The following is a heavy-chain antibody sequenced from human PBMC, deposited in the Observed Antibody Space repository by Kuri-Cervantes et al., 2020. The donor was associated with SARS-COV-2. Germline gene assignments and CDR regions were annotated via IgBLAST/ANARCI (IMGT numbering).Heavy chain of an antibody. J-gene: IGHJ6*02. CDR3: ASGKRDSSGYQRYYYYGMDV. CDR2: IYYSGST. D-gene: IGHD3-22*01. CDR1: GYSISSGYY. V-gene: IGHV4-38-2*02. Sequence: SETLSLTCTVSGYSISSGYYWGWIRQPPGKGLEWIGSIYYSGSTYYNPSLKSRVTISVDTSKNQFSLKLSSVTAADTAVYYCASGKRDSSGYQRYYYYGMDVWGQGTTVTVSS.